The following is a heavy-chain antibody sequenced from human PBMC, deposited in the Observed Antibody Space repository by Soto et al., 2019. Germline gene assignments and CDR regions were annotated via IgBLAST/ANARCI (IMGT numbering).Heavy chain of an antibody. CDR3: ARDSGGTTVAFGMEK. Sequence: QVQLVQSGAEVKKPGSSVKVSCKAYGGTFSSYAISWVRQAPGQGLEWMGGIIPIFGTANYAQKFQGRVTITADESTSTADMELSSLRSEDTAGYYCARDSGGTTVAFGMEKWGQGTTVTVSS. J-gene: IGHJ6*02. D-gene: IGHD4-17*01. CDR1: GGTFSSYA. V-gene: IGHV1-69*01. CDR2: IIPIFGTA.